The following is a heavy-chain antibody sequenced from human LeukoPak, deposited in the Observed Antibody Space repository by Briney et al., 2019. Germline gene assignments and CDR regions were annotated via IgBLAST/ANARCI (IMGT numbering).Heavy chain of an antibody. CDR3: AKDEKYQQPSRHGDF. V-gene: IGHV3-23*01. CDR1: GFTFSNYA. D-gene: IGHD2-2*01. CDR2: ISTSGGTT. Sequence: PGGSLRLSCAGSGFTFSNYAMSWVRQAPGKGLEWVSSISTSGGTTYYADSVKGRFTISRDDSKNTLYLQMNSLRAEDTALYYCAKDEKYQQPSRHGDFWGQGTLVTVSS. J-gene: IGHJ4*02.